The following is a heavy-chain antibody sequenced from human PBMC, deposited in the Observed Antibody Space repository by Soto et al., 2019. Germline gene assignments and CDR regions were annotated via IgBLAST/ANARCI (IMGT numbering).Heavy chain of an antibody. CDR1: GFTFSSYA. V-gene: IGHV3-23*01. J-gene: IGHJ6*02. CDR2: ISGSGGST. D-gene: IGHD3-22*01. Sequence: GGSLRLSCAASGFTFSSYAMSWVRQAPGKGLEWVSAISGSGGSTYYADSVKGRFTISRDNSKNTLYLQMNSLRAEDTAVYYCAKGQGITMIVVVSEPMDVWGQGTTVTVSS. CDR3: AKGQGITMIVVVSEPMDV.